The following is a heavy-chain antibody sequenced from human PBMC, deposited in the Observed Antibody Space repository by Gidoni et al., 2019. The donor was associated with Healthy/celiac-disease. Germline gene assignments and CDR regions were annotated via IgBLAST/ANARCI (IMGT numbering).Heavy chain of an antibody. J-gene: IGHJ3*02. V-gene: IGHV3-48*01. D-gene: IGHD6-19*01. Sequence: EVQLVESGGGLVQPGGSLRLSCAASGFTFISYSMTWVRQAPGKGLEWVSYISSSSSTIYYADSVKGRFTISRDNAKNSLYLQMNSLRAEDTAVYYCARDVGGGAVAEGDAFDIWGQGTMVTVSS. CDR3: ARDVGGGAVAEGDAFDI. CDR1: GFTFISYS. CDR2: ISSSSSTI.